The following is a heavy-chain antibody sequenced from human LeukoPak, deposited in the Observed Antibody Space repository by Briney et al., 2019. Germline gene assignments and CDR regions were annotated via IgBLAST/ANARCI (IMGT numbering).Heavy chain of an antibody. CDR3: ALPMTMAVTHRAFDI. J-gene: IGHJ3*02. Sequence: GESLKISCKGSGYSFTSYWIGWVRQMPGKGLEWMGIIYPGDSDTRYSPSFQGQVTISADKSISTAYLQWSSLKASDTAMYYCALPMTMAVTHRAFDIWGQGTMVTVSS. D-gene: IGHD4-23*01. V-gene: IGHV5-51*01. CDR2: IYPGDSDT. CDR1: GYSFTSYW.